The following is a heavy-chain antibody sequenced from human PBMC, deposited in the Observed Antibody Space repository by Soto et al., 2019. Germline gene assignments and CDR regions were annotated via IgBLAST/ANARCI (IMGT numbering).Heavy chain of an antibody. CDR1: GYTFTSYD. CDR2: MNPNSGNT. Sequence: ASVKVSCKASGYTFTSYDINWVRQATGQGLEWMGWMNPNSGNTGYAQKFQGRVTMTRNTSISTAYMELSSLRSEDTAVYYCARGADTAMVWYYYYYMDVWGKGTTVTVSS. CDR3: ARGADTAMVWYYYYYMDV. V-gene: IGHV1-8*01. D-gene: IGHD5-18*01. J-gene: IGHJ6*03.